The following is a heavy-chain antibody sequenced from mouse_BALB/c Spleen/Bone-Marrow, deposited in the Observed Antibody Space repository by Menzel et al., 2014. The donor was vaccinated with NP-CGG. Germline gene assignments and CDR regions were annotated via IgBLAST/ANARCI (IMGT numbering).Heavy chain of an antibody. Sequence: VQLQQSGAELAKPGASVKMSCKASGYTFTSYWMHWVKQRPGQGLEWIGYINPSTGYTEYNQKFKDKATLTADKSSSTAYVQLSSLTSEDSAVYYCARYHYGYDGFAYWGQGTLVTVSA. V-gene: IGHV1-7*01. J-gene: IGHJ3*01. CDR3: ARYHYGYDGFAY. CDR1: GYTFTSYW. D-gene: IGHD2-2*01. CDR2: INPSTGYT.